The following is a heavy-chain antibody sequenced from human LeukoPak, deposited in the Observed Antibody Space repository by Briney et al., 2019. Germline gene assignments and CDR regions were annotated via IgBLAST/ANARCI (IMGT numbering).Heavy chain of an antibody. V-gene: IGHV1-2*02. CDR1: GYTFTSYY. J-gene: IGHJ4*02. Sequence: ASVKVSCKASGYTFTSYYMHWVRQAPGQGLEWMGWINPNSGGTNYAQKFQGRVTMTRDMSISTAYMELSRLRSDDTAVYYCARGKKAQLRWFFPLFDYWGQGTLVTVSS. D-gene: IGHD4-23*01. CDR3: ARGKKAQLRWFFPLFDY. CDR2: INPNSGGT.